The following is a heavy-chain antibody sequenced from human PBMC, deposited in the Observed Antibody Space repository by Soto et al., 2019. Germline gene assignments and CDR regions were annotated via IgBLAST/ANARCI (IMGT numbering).Heavy chain of an antibody. CDR1: GGSITSGGIY. J-gene: IGHJ4*02. CDR3: ARFNSRSGTEYFDY. D-gene: IGHD6-19*01. CDR2: IYHSGST. Sequence: QVKLQESGPGLVQPAQTLSLSCTVSGGSITSGGIYWSWLRQHPRQGLEWIGYIYHSGSTTYNPSLTRRVTISVHTSKIQFSLTATSLTVADTSVYYCARFNSRSGTEYFDYWGQGTLVTVSS. V-gene: IGHV4-31*03.